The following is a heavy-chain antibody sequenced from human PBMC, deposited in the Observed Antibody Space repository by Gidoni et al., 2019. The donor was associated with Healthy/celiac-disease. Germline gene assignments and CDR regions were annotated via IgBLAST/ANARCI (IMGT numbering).Heavy chain of an antibody. CDR2: IYYSGST. J-gene: IGHJ6*02. D-gene: IGHD4-17*01. CDR1: GGSISSYY. CDR3: ARGWDGDYVFGYYYYYGMDV. Sequence: QVQLQESGPGLVKPSETLSLTCTVSGGSISSYYWSWIRQPPGKGLEWIGYIYYSGSTNYNPSLKSRVTISVDTSKNQFSLKLSSVTAADTAVYYCARGWDGDYVFGYYYYYGMDVWGQGTTVTVSS. V-gene: IGHV4-59*01.